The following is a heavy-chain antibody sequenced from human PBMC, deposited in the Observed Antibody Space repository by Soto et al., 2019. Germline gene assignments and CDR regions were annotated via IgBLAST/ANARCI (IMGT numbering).Heavy chain of an antibody. CDR2: MNPNSGNT. CDR3: ASESTVTVVSGFDP. J-gene: IGHJ5*02. CDR1: GYTFTIYD. Sequence: GASVKVSCKASGYTFTIYDINWVRQATGQGLEWMGWMNPNSGNTGYAQKFQGRVTITADESTSTAYMELSSLRSEDTAVYYCASESTVTVVSGFDPWGQGTLVTVSS. D-gene: IGHD4-17*01. V-gene: IGHV1-8*01.